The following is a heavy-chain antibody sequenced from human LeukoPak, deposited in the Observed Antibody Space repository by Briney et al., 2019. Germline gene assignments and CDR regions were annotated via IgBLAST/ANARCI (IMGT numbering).Heavy chain of an antibody. V-gene: IGHV1-46*01. CDR1: GYTFTSYY. J-gene: IGHJ5*02. CDR3: AREGVEQWLDP. Sequence: ASVKVSCKASGYTFTSYYMHWVRQAPGQGLEWMGIINPSGGSTSYTQKSQGRVTMTRDTSTSTVYMELSSLRSEDTAVYYCAREGVEQWLDPWGQGTLVTVSS. CDR2: INPSGGST. D-gene: IGHD6-19*01.